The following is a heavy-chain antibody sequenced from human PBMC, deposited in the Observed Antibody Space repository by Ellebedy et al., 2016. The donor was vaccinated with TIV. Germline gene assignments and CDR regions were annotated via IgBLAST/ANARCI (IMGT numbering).Heavy chain of an antibody. D-gene: IGHD3-3*01. V-gene: IGHV3-7*01. CDR2: IKQDGTET. J-gene: IGHJ5*02. CDR3: AKGFGTDH. Sequence: GESLKISCGASGFTFTNDWMNWVRQAPGKGLEGVANIKQDGTETHYVDTVKGRFTISRDNAKNSLYLQMGTLRVDDTAVYYCAKGFGTDHWGQGTLVTVSS. CDR1: GFTFTNDW.